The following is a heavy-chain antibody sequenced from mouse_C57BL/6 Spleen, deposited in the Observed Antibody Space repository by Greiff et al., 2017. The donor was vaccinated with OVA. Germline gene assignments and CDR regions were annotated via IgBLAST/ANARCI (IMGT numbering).Heavy chain of an antibody. Sequence: VQLQQSGAELVKPGASVKLSCKASGYTFTEYTIHWVKQRSGQGLEWIGWFYPGSGSIKYNEKFKDKATLTADKSSSTVYMELIRLTSADSAVYFCARHAPSYGSSQYYFDYWGQGTTLTVSS. CDR2: FYPGSGSI. D-gene: IGHD1-1*01. CDR3: ARHAPSYGSSQYYFDY. CDR1: GYTFTEYT. J-gene: IGHJ2*01. V-gene: IGHV1-62-2*01.